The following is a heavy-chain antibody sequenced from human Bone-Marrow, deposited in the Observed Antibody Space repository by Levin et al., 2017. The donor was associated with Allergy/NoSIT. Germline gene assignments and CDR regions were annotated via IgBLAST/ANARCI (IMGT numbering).Heavy chain of an antibody. Sequence: GESLKISCTASGFTFGDYGMSWVRQAPGKGLEWVGFIRSKAYGGTTEYAASVKGRFTISRDDSKSIAYLQMNSLKTEDTAVYYCTREASSEVTDYYYYYMDVWGKGTTVTVSS. J-gene: IGHJ6*03. CDR3: TREASSEVTDYYYYYMDV. CDR1: GFTFGDYG. V-gene: IGHV3-49*04. CDR2: IRSKAYGGTT.